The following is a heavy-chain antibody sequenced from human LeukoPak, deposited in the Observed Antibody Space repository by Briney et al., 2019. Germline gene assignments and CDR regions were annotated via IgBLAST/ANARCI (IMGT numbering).Heavy chain of an antibody. CDR2: IIPILGIA. CDR1: GGTFSSYA. CDR3: ARDSREYSYGSFDY. D-gene: IGHD5-18*01. V-gene: IGHV1-69*04. Sequence: SVKVSCKASGGTFSSYAISWVRQAPGQGLEWMGRIIPILGIANYAQKFQGRVTITADKSTSTAYMELSSLRSEDTAVYYCARDSREYSYGSFDYWGQGTLVTVSS. J-gene: IGHJ4*02.